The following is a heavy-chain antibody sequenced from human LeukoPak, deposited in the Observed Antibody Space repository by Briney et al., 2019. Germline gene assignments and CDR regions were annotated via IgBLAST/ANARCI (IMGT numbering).Heavy chain of an antibody. CDR1: GASISSHY. CDR3: AREMLELLPIFDY. CDR2: VYYSGST. D-gene: IGHD1-26*01. J-gene: IGHJ4*02. Sequence: SETLSLTCSVSGASISSHYWSWIRQPPGKGLEWIGYVYYSGSTSYNPSLKSRVTISVDTSKNQFSLKLSSVTAADTAVYYCAREMLELLPIFDYWGRGIRVTVSS. V-gene: IGHV4-59*11.